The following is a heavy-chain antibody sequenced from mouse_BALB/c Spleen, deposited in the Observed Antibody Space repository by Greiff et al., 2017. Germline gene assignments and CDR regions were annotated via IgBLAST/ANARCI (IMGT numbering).Heavy chain of an antibody. CDR1: GYTFTSYV. CDR2: INPYNDGT. D-gene: IGHD2-3*01. J-gene: IGHJ1*01. CDR3: ARGDGFPPWYFDV. V-gene: IGHV1-14*01. Sequence: EVKLMESGPELVKPGASVKMSCKASGYTFTSYVMHWVKQKPGQGLEWIGYINPYNDGTKYNEKFKGKATLTSDKSSSTAYMELSSLTSEDSAVYYCARGDGFPPWYFDVWGAGTTVTVSS.